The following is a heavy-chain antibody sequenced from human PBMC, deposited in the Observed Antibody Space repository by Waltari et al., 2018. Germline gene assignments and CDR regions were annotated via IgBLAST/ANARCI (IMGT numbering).Heavy chain of an antibody. J-gene: IGHJ5*02. CDR1: GGTFSSYA. CDR3: ARGVTHFWSGPKEEYWFDP. D-gene: IGHD3-3*02. V-gene: IGHV1-69*13. CDR2: IIPIFGTA. Sequence: QVQLVQSGAEVKKPGSSVKVSCKASGGTFSSYAISRVRQAPGQGLEWMGRIIPIFGTANYAQKFQGRVTITADKFTSTAYMELSSLRSEDTAVYYCARGVTHFWSGPKEEYWFDPWGQGTLVTVSS.